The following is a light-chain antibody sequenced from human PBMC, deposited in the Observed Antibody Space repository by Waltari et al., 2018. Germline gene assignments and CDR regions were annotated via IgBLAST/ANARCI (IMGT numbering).Light chain of an antibody. CDR1: QSVSSN. CDR3: QQYNNWPGT. CDR2: GAS. J-gene: IGKJ1*01. V-gene: IGKV3-15*01. Sequence: EIVMTQPPATLSVSPGERATLSCRASQSVSSNLAWYQQIPGQAPRLLIYGASTRATGIPARFTGSGSGTEFTLTISSMQSEDIAVYYCQQYNNWPGTFGQGTKVEIK.